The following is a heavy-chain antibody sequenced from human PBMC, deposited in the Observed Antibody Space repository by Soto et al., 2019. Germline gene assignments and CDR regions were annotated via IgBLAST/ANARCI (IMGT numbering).Heavy chain of an antibody. J-gene: IGHJ4*02. D-gene: IGHD1-26*01. CDR3: ASWYSGSQYYFDY. Sequence: NPSETLSLTCAVSGGSIISSNCWSLFRQPPGKGLEWIGEIYHSGSTNYNPSLKSRVTISVDKSKNQFSLKLSSVTAADTAVYYCASWYSGSQYYFDYWGQGTLVTVSS. V-gene: IGHV4-4*02. CDR2: IYHSGST. CDR1: GGSIISSNC.